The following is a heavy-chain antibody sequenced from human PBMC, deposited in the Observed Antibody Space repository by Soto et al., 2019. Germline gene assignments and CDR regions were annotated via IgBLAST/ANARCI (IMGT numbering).Heavy chain of an antibody. J-gene: IGHJ6*02. Sequence: SQTLSLTCAISGDSVSSNSAAWNWIRQSPSRGLEWLGRTYYRSKWYNDYAVSVKSRITINPDTSKNQFSLQLNSVTPEDTAVYYCARDLGWLRLGGDYYYYYGMDVWGHGTPVTVSS. CDR3: ARDLGWLRLGGDYYYYYGMDV. V-gene: IGHV6-1*01. CDR1: GDSVSSNSAA. CDR2: TYYRSKWYN. D-gene: IGHD5-12*01.